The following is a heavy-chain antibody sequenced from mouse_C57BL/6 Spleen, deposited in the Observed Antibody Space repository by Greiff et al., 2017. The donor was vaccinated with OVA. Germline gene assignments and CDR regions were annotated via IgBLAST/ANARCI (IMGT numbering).Heavy chain of an antibody. CDR1: GYTFTDYY. CDR2: INPNNGGT. CDR3: ARGEYYFDY. Sequence: EVQLQQSGPELVKPGASVKISCKASGYTFTDYYMNWVKQSHGKSLEWIGDINPNNGGTSYNQKFKGKATVTVDKSSSTAYMELRSLTSEDSAGYYCARGEYYFDYGGQGTTLTVSS. V-gene: IGHV1-26*01. J-gene: IGHJ2*01.